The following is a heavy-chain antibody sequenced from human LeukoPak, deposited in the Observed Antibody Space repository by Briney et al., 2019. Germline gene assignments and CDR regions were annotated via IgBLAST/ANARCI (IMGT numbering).Heavy chain of an antibody. CDR1: GYTFTSYG. V-gene: IGHV1-18*01. CDR2: ISAYNGNT. J-gene: IGHJ4*02. CDR3: ARDDYDSSGSYFDY. Sequence: GASVKVSCKASGYTFTSYGISWVRRAPGQGLEWIGWISAYNGNTNYAQKLQGRVTMTTDTSTSTAYMELRSLRSDDTAVYYCARDDYDSSGSYFDYWGQGTLVTVSS. D-gene: IGHD3-22*01.